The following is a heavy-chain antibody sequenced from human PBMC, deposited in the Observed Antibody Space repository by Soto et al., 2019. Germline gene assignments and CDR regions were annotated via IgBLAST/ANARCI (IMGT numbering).Heavy chain of an antibody. D-gene: IGHD2-15*01. CDR1: GYSFTSYW. CDR2: IYPGDSDT. Sequence: PGESLKISCKGSGYSFTSYWIGWVRQMPGKGLEWMGIIYPGDSDTRYSPSFQGQVTISADKSISTAYLQWSSLKASDTAMYYCARGQSSDLYYYGMDVWGQGTTVTVSS. V-gene: IGHV5-51*01. CDR3: ARGQSSDLYYYGMDV. J-gene: IGHJ6*02.